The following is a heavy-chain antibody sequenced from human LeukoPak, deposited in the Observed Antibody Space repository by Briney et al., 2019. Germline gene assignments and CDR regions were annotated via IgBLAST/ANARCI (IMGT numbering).Heavy chain of an antibody. Sequence: ASVKVSCKASGYTFTSYDINWVRQATGQGLEWMGWMNPNSGNTGYAQKFQGRVTMTRNTSISTAYMELSSLRSEDTAVYYCARSRGYDYSNSGEFDYWGQGTLVTVSS. CDR3: ARSRGYDYSNSGEFDY. V-gene: IGHV1-8*01. CDR2: MNPNSGNT. J-gene: IGHJ4*02. D-gene: IGHD4-11*01. CDR1: GYTFTSYD.